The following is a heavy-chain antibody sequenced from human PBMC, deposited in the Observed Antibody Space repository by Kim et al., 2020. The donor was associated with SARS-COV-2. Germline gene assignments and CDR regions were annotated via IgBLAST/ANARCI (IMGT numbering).Heavy chain of an antibody. CDR2: ISDDGTIK. J-gene: IGHJ6*02. D-gene: IGHD3-10*01. CDR3: AAGQFAELVYGHHHYYGLDV. V-gene: IGHV3-30*04. CDR1: GFTFSTYS. Sequence: GGSLRLSCAASGFTFSTYSMHWVRQAPGKGLEWMAVISDDGTIKYYADSVKGRFTIARDNSMKTLYLQMISLTAEDTAVYYCAAGQFAELVYGHHHYYGLDVWGQGTTVTVSS.